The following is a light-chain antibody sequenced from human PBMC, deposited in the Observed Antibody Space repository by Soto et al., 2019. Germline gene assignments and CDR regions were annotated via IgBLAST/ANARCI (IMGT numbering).Light chain of an antibody. V-gene: IGLV1-44*01. Sequence: QSVLTQPPSASGTPGQRVTISCSGSSSNIGSNTVNWYQQLPGTAPKLLIYSNNKRPSGVPDRFSGSKSGTSASLAISWLQSEEEGDYYCAAWDDSLNGNYVFGTGTKVTVL. J-gene: IGLJ1*01. CDR2: SNN. CDR3: AAWDDSLNGNYV. CDR1: SSNIGSNT.